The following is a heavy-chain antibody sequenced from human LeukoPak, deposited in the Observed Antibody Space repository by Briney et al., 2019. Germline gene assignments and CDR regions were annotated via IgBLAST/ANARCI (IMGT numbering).Heavy chain of an antibody. Sequence: ASVKVSCKASGYTFTGYYMHWVRQAPGQGLEWVGWINPNSGGTNYAQKFQGRVTMTRDTSISTAYMELSRLRSDDTAVYYCASRGMATVQVFDYWGQGTLVTVSS. V-gene: IGHV1-2*02. D-gene: IGHD5-24*01. J-gene: IGHJ4*02. CDR2: INPNSGGT. CDR1: GYTFTGYY. CDR3: ASRGMATVQVFDY.